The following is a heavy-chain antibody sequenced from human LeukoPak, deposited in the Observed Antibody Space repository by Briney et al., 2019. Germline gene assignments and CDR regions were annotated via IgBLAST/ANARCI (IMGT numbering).Heavy chain of an antibody. V-gene: IGHV3-21*01. D-gene: IGHD3-22*01. CDR1: GLTFSSYS. CDR3: ARGIVVVTNVAFDI. Sequence: PGGSLRLSCAASGLTFSSYSMNWVRQAPGKGLEWVSSISSSSSYIYYADSVKGRFTISRDNAKNSLYLQMNSLRAEDTAVYYCARGIVVVTNVAFDIWGQGTMVTVSS. J-gene: IGHJ3*02. CDR2: ISSSSSYI.